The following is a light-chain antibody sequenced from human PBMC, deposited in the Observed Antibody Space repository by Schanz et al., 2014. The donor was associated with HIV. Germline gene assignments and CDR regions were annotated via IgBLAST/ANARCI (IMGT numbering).Light chain of an antibody. J-gene: IGLJ2*01. CDR2: EVS. Sequence: QSALTQPASVSGSPGQSITISCIGTINDIGTYNLVSWYQQHPGKAPKLMIFEVSNRPSGVSNRFSGSKSGNSASLTISGLQAEDEADYFCCSYAGSYSFVVFGGGTKLTVL. CDR1: INDIGTYNL. V-gene: IGLV2-23*02. CDR3: CSYAGSYSFVV.